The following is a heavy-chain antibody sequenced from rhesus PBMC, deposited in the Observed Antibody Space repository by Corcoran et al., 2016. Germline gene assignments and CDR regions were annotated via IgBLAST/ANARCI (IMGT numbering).Heavy chain of an antibody. CDR3: AREWGNGNYGLDS. J-gene: IGHJ6*01. CDR2: FYGSSGST. Sequence: QVQLQESGPGVVKPSETLSLTCAVSGGSISSGYDWSWIRQPPGKGLEWIGYFYGSSGSTNYNPSLKNPVTISKDASKNQFSLKLSSVTAAYTAVYYCAREWGNGNYGLDSWGQGVVVTVSS. V-gene: IGHV4-76*01. CDR1: GGSISSGYD. D-gene: IGHD1-14*01.